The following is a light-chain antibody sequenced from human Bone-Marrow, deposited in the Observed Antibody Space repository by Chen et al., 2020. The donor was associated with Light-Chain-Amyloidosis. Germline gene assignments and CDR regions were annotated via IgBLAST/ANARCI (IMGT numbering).Light chain of an antibody. CDR3: QVWDSSSDHVV. V-gene: IGLV3-21*02. J-gene: IGLJ3*02. CDR2: DDS. Sequence: SYVLTQPSSVSVAPGQTATIVCGGNNIGSTSVHWYQKTPGQAPLLVVYDDSDRPSGIPERLSGSNSGNAATLTMSRVEAGDEAGYYCQVWDSSSDHVVFGGGTKLTVL. CDR1: NIGSTS.